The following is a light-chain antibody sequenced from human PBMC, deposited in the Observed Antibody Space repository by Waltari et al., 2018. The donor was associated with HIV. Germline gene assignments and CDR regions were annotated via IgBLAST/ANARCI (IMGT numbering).Light chain of an antibody. V-gene: IGLV3-1*01. CDR1: RLDYNY. J-gene: IGLJ3*02. Sequence: SYELTQPPSVSVSPGPTASITSSGARLDYNYVSWYQQKPGQSPVLVIDQNSGRPSGIPERFSGSKSGNTATLTISGTQAMDEADFYCQSWDSSYVVFGGGTKLIVL. CDR2: QNS. CDR3: QSWDSSYVV.